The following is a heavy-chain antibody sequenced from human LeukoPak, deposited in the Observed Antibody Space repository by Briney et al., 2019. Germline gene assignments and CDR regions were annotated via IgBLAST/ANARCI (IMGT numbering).Heavy chain of an antibody. CDR3: AGGAQRHKLDSSAYRPTFRYYYYGVDV. CDR2: ISYDGSNK. V-gene: IGHV3-30*03. CDR1: GFTFSTYS. Sequence: PGGSLRLSCTASGFTFSTYSMNWVRQAPGKGLEWVAVISYDGSNKYYADSVKGRFTISRDNSKNTLYLQMNSLRAEDTAVYYCAGGAQRHKLDSSAYRPTFRYYYYGVDVWGQGTTVSVSS. D-gene: IGHD3-22*01. J-gene: IGHJ6*02.